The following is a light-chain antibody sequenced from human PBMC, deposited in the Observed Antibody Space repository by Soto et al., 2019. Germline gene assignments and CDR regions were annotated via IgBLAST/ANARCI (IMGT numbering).Light chain of an antibody. CDR3: QQDYTTPSPT. J-gene: IGKJ4*01. Sequence: DIVMTQSPDSLAVSLGERATINCKSSQSVLYSSNNKNYLAWYQQKPGQPPKLLIYWASTRESGVPDRFSGSGSGTDFTLTISSLQAEDVGVYHCQQDYTTPSPTFGGGTKVEIK. CDR2: WAS. CDR1: QSVLYSSNNKNY. V-gene: IGKV4-1*01.